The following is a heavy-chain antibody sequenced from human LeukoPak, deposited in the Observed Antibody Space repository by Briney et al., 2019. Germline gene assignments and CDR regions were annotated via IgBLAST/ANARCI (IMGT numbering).Heavy chain of an antibody. Sequence: PGGSLRLSRAASGFTVSSNYMSWVRQAPGKGLEWVSVIYSGGSTYYADSVKGRFTISRDNSKNTLYLQMKSLRAEDTAVYYCARWGRDLDAFDIWGQGTMVTVSS. D-gene: IGHD3-16*01. CDR1: GFTVSSNY. CDR3: ARWGRDLDAFDI. J-gene: IGHJ3*02. CDR2: IYSGGST. V-gene: IGHV3-66*01.